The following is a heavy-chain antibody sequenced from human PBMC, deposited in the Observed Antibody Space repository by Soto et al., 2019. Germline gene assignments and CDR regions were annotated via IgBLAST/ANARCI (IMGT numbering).Heavy chain of an antibody. V-gene: IGHV5-10-1*01. CDR1: GYSFTSYW. CDR2: IDPSDSYT. D-gene: IGHD2-15*01. J-gene: IGHJ5*02. Sequence: GESLKISCQGSGYSFTSYWISWVRQMPGKGLEWMGRIDPSDSYTNYSPSFQGHVTISADKSISTAYLQWSSLKASDTAMYYCARLGYCSGGSCYHRYNWFDPWGQGTLVTVSS. CDR3: ARLGYCSGGSCYHRYNWFDP.